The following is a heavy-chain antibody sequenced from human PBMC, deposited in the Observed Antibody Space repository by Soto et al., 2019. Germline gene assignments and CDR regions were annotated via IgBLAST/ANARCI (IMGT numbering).Heavy chain of an antibody. CDR1: GYTFTSYD. D-gene: IGHD3-3*01. Sequence: ASVKVSCKASGYTFTSYDMHWVRQAPGQRLEWMGWINAGNGNTKYSQKFQGRVTITRDTSASTAYMELSSLRSDDTAVYYCARDPPSFGVVDDYWGQGTLVTVSS. CDR3: ARDPPSFGVVDDY. V-gene: IGHV1-3*01. CDR2: INAGNGNT. J-gene: IGHJ4*02.